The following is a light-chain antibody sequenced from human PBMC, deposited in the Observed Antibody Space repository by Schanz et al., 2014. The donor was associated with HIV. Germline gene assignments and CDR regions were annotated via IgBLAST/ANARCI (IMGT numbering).Light chain of an antibody. CDR1: RSNIGAGYD. CDR2: ANT. Sequence: QSVLTQPPSVSAAPGQRVTISCTGSRSNIGAGYDVHWYQQLPGAAPKLLIYANTNRPSGVPDRFSGSKSGNTASLTISGLQAEDEADYYCCSYAGSYTFFGGGTKLTVL. V-gene: IGLV1-40*01. CDR3: CSYAGSYTF. J-gene: IGLJ2*01.